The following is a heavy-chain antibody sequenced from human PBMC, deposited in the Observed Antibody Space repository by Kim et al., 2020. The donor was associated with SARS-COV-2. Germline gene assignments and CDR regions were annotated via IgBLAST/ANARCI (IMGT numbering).Heavy chain of an antibody. J-gene: IGHJ6*02. D-gene: IGHD3-16*01. CDR1: GFTFSNAW. Sequence: GGSLRLSCAASGFTFSNAWMSWVRQAPGKGLEWVGRIKSKTDGGTTDYAAPVKGRFTISRDDSKNTLYLQMNSLKTEDTAVYYCTIQGEELTTASFRTDYYYYGVDVWGQGTTVTVSS. CDR3: TIQGEELTTASFRTDYYYYGVDV. CDR2: IKSKTDGGTT. V-gene: IGHV3-15*01.